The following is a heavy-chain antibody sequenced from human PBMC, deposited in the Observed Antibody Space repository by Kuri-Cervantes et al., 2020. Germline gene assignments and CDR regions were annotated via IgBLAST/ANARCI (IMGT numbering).Heavy chain of an antibody. J-gene: IGHJ6*03. Sequence: SETLSLTCTVSGGSISSSSYYWGWIRQPPGKGLERIGYIYYSGSTNYNPSLKSRVTISVDTSKNQFSLKLSSVTAADTAVYYCARHKYYYDSSGYATRGYYYYMDVWGKGTTVTVSS. D-gene: IGHD3-22*01. V-gene: IGHV4-39*01. CDR2: IYYSGST. CDR3: ARHKYYYDSSGYATRGYYYYMDV. CDR1: GGSISSSSYY.